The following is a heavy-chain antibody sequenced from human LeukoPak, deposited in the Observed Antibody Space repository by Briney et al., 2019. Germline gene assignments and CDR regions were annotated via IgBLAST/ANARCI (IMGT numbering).Heavy chain of an antibody. CDR3: AIMHGYYDGSGFWVQ. J-gene: IGHJ4*02. Sequence: GKSLRLSCAASGFTFSSYAMSWVRQAPGKGLEWVSFISPSGDRTSNADSVEGRFTISRDNTRNTLYLQMNSLRDEDTGVYYCAIMHGYYDGSGFWVQWGQGTLVTVSS. CDR1: GFTFSSYA. V-gene: IGHV3-23*01. D-gene: IGHD3-22*01. CDR2: ISPSGDRT.